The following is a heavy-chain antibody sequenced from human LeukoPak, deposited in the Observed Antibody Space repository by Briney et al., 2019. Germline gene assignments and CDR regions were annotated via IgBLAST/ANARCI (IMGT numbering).Heavy chain of an antibody. CDR1: GFTLSPYT. D-gene: IGHD2-21*02. Sequence: GGSLRLSCAASGFTLSPYTMNWVRQAPGKGLEGVSSISSSSTYLDYADSLKGRFTISRDNAKKSLYLQMNSLRAEDTAVYYCARRSYCGGDCYGSDAFDIWGQGTMVTVSS. V-gene: IGHV3-21*01. CDR2: ISSSSTYL. CDR3: ARRSYCGGDCYGSDAFDI. J-gene: IGHJ3*02.